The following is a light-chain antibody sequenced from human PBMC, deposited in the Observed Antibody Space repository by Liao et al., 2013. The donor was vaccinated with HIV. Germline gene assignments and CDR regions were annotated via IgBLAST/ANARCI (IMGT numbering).Light chain of an antibody. J-gene: IGLJ2*01. V-gene: IGLV3-21*04. CDR3: QVWDSSSDHVV. CDR1: NFGSKS. CDR2: HDS. Sequence: SYELTQPPSVSVAPGKTATITCGGNNFGSKSVHWYQQKPGQAPVVVIYHDSDRPSGIPARFSGSNSGNTATLTISRVEAGDEADYYCQVWDSSSDHVVFGGGTKLTVL.